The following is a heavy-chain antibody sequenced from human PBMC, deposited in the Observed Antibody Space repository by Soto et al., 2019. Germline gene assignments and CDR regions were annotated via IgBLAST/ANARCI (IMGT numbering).Heavy chain of an antibody. CDR2: ISATGGGT. CDR3: AKNRRAGGNSAFYFDF. D-gene: IGHD3-16*01. CDR1: GFKFSNYA. J-gene: IGHJ4*02. V-gene: IGHV3-23*01. Sequence: GGSLRLSCAASGFKFSNYAMSWVRQAPGKGLEWVSLISATGGGTYYADSVKGRFTISRDNSHNTLYLQVHSLTAEDAAVYYCAKNRRAGGNSAFYFDFWGQGAQVTVSS.